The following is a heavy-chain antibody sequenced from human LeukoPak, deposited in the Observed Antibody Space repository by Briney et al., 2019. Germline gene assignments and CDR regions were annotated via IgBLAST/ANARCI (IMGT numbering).Heavy chain of an antibody. Sequence: GGSLRLSCAASGLTFSSYGMHGVGQAAGKGLEWVAVIWDDGNNKYYADTVNGPFTITRHNSKNTLYLQMNSLRAEDPAVYCCATVGGSGSLDYWGQGTLVTVSS. D-gene: IGHD3-10*01. CDR3: ATVGGSGSLDY. CDR1: GLTFSSYG. CDR2: IWDDGNNK. J-gene: IGHJ4*02. V-gene: IGHV3-33*01.